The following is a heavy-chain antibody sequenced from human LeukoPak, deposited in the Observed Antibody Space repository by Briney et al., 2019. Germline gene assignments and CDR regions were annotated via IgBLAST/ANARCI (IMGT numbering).Heavy chain of an antibody. V-gene: IGHV3-48*01. CDR1: GFTFSTYS. CDR3: ARGGYYDGSGYYYLDY. J-gene: IGHJ4*02. CDR2: ISSSDSPI. D-gene: IGHD3-22*01. Sequence: PGGSLRLSCAASGFTFSTYSMNWVRHAPGKGLEWVSYISSSDSPIDYTDSVKGRFTISRDNAKNSLYLQMNSLRVEDAAVYYCARGGYYDGSGYYYLDYWGQGTLVTASS.